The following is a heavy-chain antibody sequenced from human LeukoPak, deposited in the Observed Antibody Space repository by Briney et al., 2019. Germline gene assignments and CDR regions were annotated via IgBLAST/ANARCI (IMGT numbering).Heavy chain of an antibody. D-gene: IGHD6-13*01. CDR2: IADDGRDK. CDR1: GFTFSRNG. J-gene: IGHJ4*02. CDR3: AKDSALSAASYYFDY. V-gene: IGHV3-30*18. Sequence: GGSLRLSCAASGFTFSRNGMHWVRQAPGKGLEWVAVIADDGRDKHHADSVKGRFTISRDNSKNTLHLQMNSLRAEDTAVYYCAKDSALSAASYYFDYWGQGTLVTVSS.